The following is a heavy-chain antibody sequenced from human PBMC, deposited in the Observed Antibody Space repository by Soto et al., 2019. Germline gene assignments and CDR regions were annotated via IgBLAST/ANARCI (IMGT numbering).Heavy chain of an antibody. CDR3: ARSVAVPGAHLDY. CDR1: GGSISGSY. Sequence: SETLSLTCSVSGGSISGSYWSLIRQSPGKGLEWLGYVYYTGSTNYSPSLRSRVSISVDTSKNEFSLRLSSVTAAHTAVYFCARSVAVPGAHLDYWGQGTQVPVSS. V-gene: IGHV4-59*01. CDR2: VYYTGST. D-gene: IGHD6-19*01. J-gene: IGHJ4*02.